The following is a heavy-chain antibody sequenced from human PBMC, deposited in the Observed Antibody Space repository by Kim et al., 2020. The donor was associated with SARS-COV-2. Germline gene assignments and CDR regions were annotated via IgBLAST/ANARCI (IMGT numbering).Heavy chain of an antibody. Sequence: GGSLRLSCAASGFTFSSYGMHWVRQAPGKGLEWVAVISYDGSNKYYADSVKGRFTISRDNSKNTLYLQMNSLRAEDTAVYYCAKDLLYDSSGEGVYYYYYGMDVWGQGTTVTVSS. J-gene: IGHJ6*02. CDR3: AKDLLYDSSGEGVYYYYYGMDV. CDR1: GFTFSSYG. CDR2: ISYDGSNK. D-gene: IGHD3-22*01. V-gene: IGHV3-30*18.